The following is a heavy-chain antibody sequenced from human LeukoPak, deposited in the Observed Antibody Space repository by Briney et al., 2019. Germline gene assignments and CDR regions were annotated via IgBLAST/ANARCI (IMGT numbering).Heavy chain of an antibody. J-gene: IGHJ6*02. CDR3: AKSTAYYYYYGMDV. D-gene: IGHD2-2*01. CDR1: GFTFSSYA. Sequence: PGGSLRLSCAASGFTFSSYAMHWVCQAPGKGLEYVSSISSNGGSTYYANSVKGRFTISRDNSKNTLYLQMGSLRAEDTAVYYCAKSTAYYYYYGMDVWGQGTTVTVSS. CDR2: ISSNGGST. V-gene: IGHV3-64*01.